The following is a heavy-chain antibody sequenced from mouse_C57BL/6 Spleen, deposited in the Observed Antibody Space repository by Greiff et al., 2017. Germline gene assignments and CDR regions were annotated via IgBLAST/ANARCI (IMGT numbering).Heavy chain of an antibody. J-gene: IGHJ4*01. V-gene: IGHV3-6*01. CDR3: ARDAPMDY. CDR2: ISYDGSN. CDR1: GYSITSGYY. Sequence: EVQRVESGPGLVKPSQSLSLTCSVTGYSITSGYYWNWIRQFPGNKLEWMGYISYDGSNNYNPSLKNRISITRDTSKNQFFLKLNSVTTEDTATYYCARDAPMDYWGQGTSVTVSS.